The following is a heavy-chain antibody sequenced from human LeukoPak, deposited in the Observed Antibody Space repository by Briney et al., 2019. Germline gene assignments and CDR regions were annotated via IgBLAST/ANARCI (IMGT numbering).Heavy chain of an antibody. V-gene: IGHV4-38-2*01. CDR2: VYHTGST. CDR1: GYSIGSGYY. D-gene: IGHD3-22*01. CDR3: ASRYCASSGSLFAS. J-gene: IGHJ4*02. Sequence: PSETLSLTCAVSGYSIGSGYYWVWIRQPPGKGLEWIGSVYHTGSTYYHPSLKSRVTISLDTSKNQFSLRLTSVTAADTALYYCASRYCASSGSLFASWGRGSLLTVSS.